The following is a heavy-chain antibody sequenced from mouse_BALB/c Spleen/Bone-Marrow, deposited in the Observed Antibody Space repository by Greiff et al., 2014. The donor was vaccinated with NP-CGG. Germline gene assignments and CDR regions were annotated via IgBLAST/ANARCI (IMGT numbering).Heavy chain of an antibody. D-gene: IGHD2-4*01. J-gene: IGHJ1*01. CDR2: IDPANGNT. Sequence: EVQLQESGAELVKPGASVKLSCTASGFNIKDTYMHWVKQRPEQGLEWIGRIDPANGNTKYDPKFQGKVTITADTSSNTAYLQLSSLASEDTAVYYCANYDYGWYFDVWGAGTTVTVSS. V-gene: IGHV14-3*02. CDR3: ANYDYGWYFDV. CDR1: GFNIKDTY.